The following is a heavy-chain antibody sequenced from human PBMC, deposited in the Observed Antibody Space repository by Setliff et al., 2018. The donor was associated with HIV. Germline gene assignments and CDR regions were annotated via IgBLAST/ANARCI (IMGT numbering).Heavy chain of an antibody. CDR2: MFRTGTS. D-gene: IGHD1-1*01. J-gene: IGHJ4*02. V-gene: IGHV4-38-2*01. CDR3: ATVDGTRYLDY. CDR1: GYSIRSGYY. Sequence: SETLSLTCAVSGYSIRSGYYWGWIRQSPGKGLEWFGTMFRTGTSYYNPSLTSRVTISQDTSKNQFSLELTSVTAADTAVYYCATVDGTRYLDYWGQGKLVTVSS.